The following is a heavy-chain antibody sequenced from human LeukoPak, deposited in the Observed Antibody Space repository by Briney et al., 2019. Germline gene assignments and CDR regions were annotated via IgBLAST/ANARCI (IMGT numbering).Heavy chain of an antibody. Sequence: MPSETLSLTCAVYGGSFSGYYWSWIRQPPGKGLEWIGEINHSGSTNYNPSLKSRVTISVDTSQNQFSLKLSSVTAADTAVYYCARGNLPIVVVVAATRWFDYWGQGTLVTVSS. J-gene: IGHJ4*02. D-gene: IGHD2-15*01. CDR2: INHSGST. CDR3: ARGNLPIVVVVAATRWFDY. V-gene: IGHV4-34*01. CDR1: GGSFSGYY.